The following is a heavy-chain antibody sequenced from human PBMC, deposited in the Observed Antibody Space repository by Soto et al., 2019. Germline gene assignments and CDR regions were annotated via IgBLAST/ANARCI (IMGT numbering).Heavy chain of an antibody. Sequence: GGSLRLSCAASGFTFSSYAMHWVRQAPGKGLEYVSAISSNGGSTYYANSVKGRFTISRDNSKNTLYLQMGSLRAEDMAVYYCATALLDYGEYGHDAFDSWGQGTMVTFSS. CDR2: ISSNGGST. V-gene: IGHV3-64*01. D-gene: IGHD4-17*01. J-gene: IGHJ3*02. CDR1: GFTFSSYA. CDR3: ATALLDYGEYGHDAFDS.